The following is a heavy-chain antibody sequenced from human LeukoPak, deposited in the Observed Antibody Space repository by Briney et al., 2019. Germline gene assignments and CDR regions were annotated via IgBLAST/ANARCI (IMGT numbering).Heavy chain of an antibody. CDR3: TGLGHSSSDIDY. Sequence: GGSLRPSCAASGFTFSSYSMSWVRQAPGKGLEWVSSISSSSTYIYYADSVKGRFTVSRDNAKNSLYLQMNSLRAEDTAVYYCTGLGHSSSDIDYWGQGTLVTVSS. D-gene: IGHD6-13*01. J-gene: IGHJ4*02. V-gene: IGHV3-21*01. CDR1: GFTFSSYS. CDR2: ISSSSTYI.